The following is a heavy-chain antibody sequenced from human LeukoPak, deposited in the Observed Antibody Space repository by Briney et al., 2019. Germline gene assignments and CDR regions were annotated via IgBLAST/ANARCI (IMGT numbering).Heavy chain of an antibody. J-gene: IGHJ4*02. Sequence: SETLSLTCTVSGGSISSGGYYWSWIRQHPGKGLEWIGYIYYSGSTYYNPSLKSRVTISVDTSKNQFSLNLGSVTAVDTAVYYCVRDRELNYWGQGTLVTVSS. V-gene: IGHV4-31*03. D-gene: IGHD3-10*01. CDR3: VRDRELNY. CDR2: IYYSGST. CDR1: GGSISSGGYY.